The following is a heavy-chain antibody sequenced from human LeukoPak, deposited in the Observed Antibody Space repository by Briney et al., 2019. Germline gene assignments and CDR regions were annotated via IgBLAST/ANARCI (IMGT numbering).Heavy chain of an antibody. CDR1: GFTFSSYE. CDR2: ISSSGSTI. J-gene: IGHJ4*02. Sequence: SGGSLRLSCAASGFTFSSYEVNGVRQAPGKGLEWVSYISSSGSTIYYADSVKGRFTISRDNAKNSLYLQMNSLRAEDTAVYYCARGGTSNYDFWSGYYTGIFGFNYWGQGTLVTVSS. D-gene: IGHD3-3*01. V-gene: IGHV3-48*03. CDR3: ARGGTSNYDFWSGYYTGIFGFNY.